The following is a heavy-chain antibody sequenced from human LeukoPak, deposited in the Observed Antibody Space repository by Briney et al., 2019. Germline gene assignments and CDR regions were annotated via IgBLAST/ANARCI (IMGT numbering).Heavy chain of an antibody. CDR3: ARNQWLDFDAFDI. V-gene: IGHV3-48*04. CDR1: GFSLSTYS. D-gene: IGHD6-19*01. Sequence: GGSLRLSCVASGFSLSTYSMNWVRQAPGKGLEWISYISSRSSTIYYADSVKGRFTVSRDNARNSLYLQLNSLRAEDTAVYYCARNQWLDFDAFDIWGQGTMVTVSS. J-gene: IGHJ3*02. CDR2: ISSRSSTI.